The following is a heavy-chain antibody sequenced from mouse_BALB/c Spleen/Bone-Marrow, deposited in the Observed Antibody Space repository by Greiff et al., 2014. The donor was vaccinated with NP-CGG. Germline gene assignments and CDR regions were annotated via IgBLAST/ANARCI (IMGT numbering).Heavy chain of an antibody. CDR1: GFSLTDYG. V-gene: IGHV2-6-5*01. CDR3: AKLNWDEGDY. CDR2: IWGGGIT. D-gene: IGHD4-1*01. Sequence: VKLQESGPGLVAPSQSLSITCTVSGFSLTDYGVSWIRQPPGKGLEWLGVIWGGGITYYNSALKSRLSISKDSSKSQVFLKMNSLQTDDTAMYYCAKLNWDEGDYWGQGTTLTVSS. J-gene: IGHJ2*01.